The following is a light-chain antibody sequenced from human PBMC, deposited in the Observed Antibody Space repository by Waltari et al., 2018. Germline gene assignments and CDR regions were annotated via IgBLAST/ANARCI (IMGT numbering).Light chain of an antibody. CDR1: NMGSRS. CDR3: QLWDSTTDVV. Sequence: SYFLTQTPSVSVAPGQTARITCGGNNMGSRSVQWYQQKPGPAPALVIYDDTARPSGIPQRFSGSNSGNTATLIINKVEVGDEADYYCQLWDSTTDVVFGAGTRLTVL. CDR2: DDT. J-gene: IGLJ2*01. V-gene: IGLV3-21*02.